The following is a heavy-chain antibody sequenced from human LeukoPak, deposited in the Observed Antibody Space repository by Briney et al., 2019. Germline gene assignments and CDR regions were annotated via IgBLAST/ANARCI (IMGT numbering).Heavy chain of an antibody. V-gene: IGHV3-33*01. CDR2: IWYDGGNK. D-gene: IGHD6-13*01. CDR1: GFPFSKYG. Sequence: GGSLRLSCAASGFPFSKYGINWVRQAPGKGLEWVAIIWYDGGNKYFAESVMGRFTISKDNSKNTVYLQMNSLRADDTAVYRCARAGIANAPDYWGQGTQVTVSS. J-gene: IGHJ4*02. CDR3: ARAGIANAPDY.